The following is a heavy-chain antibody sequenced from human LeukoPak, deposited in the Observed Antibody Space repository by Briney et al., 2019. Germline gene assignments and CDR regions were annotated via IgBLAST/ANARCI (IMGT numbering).Heavy chain of an antibody. D-gene: IGHD1-26*01. V-gene: IGHV3-23*01. CDR1: GFTFSSYA. CDR3: AKDGRGSYYYYYMDV. CDR2: ISGSGGST. Sequence: GGSLRLSCAASGFTFSSYAMSWVRQAPGTGLEWVSAISGSGGSTYYADSVKGRFTISRDNSKNTLYLQMNSLRAEDTAVYYCAKDGRGSYYYYYMDVWGKGTTVTVSS. J-gene: IGHJ6*03.